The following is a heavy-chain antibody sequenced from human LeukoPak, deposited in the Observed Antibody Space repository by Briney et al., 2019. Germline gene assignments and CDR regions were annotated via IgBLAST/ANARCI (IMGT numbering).Heavy chain of an antibody. D-gene: IGHD3-3*01. J-gene: IGHJ5*02. CDR1: GGSISSGGYS. V-gene: IGHV4-30-2*01. Sequence: PSETLSLTCAVSGGSISSGGYSWSWIRQPPGKGLEWIGYIYHSGSTYYNPSLKSRVTISVDRSKNQFSLKLSSVTAADTAVYYCARAIKNYDFWSGRGWFDPWGQGTLVTVSS. CDR3: ARAIKNYDFWSGRGWFDP. CDR2: IYHSGST.